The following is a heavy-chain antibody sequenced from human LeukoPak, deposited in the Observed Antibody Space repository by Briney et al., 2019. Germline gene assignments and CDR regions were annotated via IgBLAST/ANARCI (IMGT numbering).Heavy chain of an antibody. D-gene: IGHD1-7*01. V-gene: IGHV1-3*01. CDR3: ARADKKFDKLELVDDAFDI. CDR2: INAGNGNT. J-gene: IGHJ3*02. CDR1: GYTFTSYA. Sequence: ASVKVSCKASGYTFTSYAMHWVRQAPGQRLEWMGGINAGNGNTKYSPKFQGRVTITRDTSASTAYMELSSLGSEDTAVYYCARADKKFDKLELVDDAFDIWGQGTMVTVSS.